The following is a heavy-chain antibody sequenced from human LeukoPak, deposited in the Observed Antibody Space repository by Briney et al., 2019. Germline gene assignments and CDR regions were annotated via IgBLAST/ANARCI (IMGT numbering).Heavy chain of an antibody. V-gene: IGHV3-30*03. CDR2: ISYDGSNK. CDR1: GFTLSSYG. D-gene: IGHD5-12*01. J-gene: IGHJ4*02. Sequence: GRSLRLSCAASGFTLSSYGMHWVRQALGKGLEWVAVISYDGSNKYYVDSVKGRFTISRDNSKNTLYLQMNSLRAEDTAVYYCARWIGNFDYWGQGTLVTVSS. CDR3: ARWIGNFDY.